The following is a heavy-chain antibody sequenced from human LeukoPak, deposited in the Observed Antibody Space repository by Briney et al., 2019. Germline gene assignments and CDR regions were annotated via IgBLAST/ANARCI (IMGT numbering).Heavy chain of an antibody. J-gene: IGHJ6*02. CDR3: AKAFLTGTMSADYYYGMDV. CDR1: GFTFDDYA. CDR2: ISWNSGSI. Sequence: PGGSLRLSCAASGFTFDDYAMHWVRQAPGKGLEWVSGISWNSGSIGYADSVKGRFTISRDNAKNSLYLQINSLRAEDTALYYCAKAFLTGTMSADYYYGMDVWGQGTTVTVSS. D-gene: IGHD1-7*01. V-gene: IGHV3-9*01.